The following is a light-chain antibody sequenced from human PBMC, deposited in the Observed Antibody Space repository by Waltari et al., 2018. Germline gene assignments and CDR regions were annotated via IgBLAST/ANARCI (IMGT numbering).Light chain of an antibody. CDR1: SSNIGSNS. CDR2: YSN. V-gene: IGLV1-47*02. J-gene: IGLJ2*01. Sequence: QSVLTQPPSASGAPGQSVPISCPGRSSNIGSNSVYWYQQLPGTAPKLLIYYSNQRPSGVPDRFSGSKSGTSASLAITGLRSEDEADYYCAAWDNSLSSVLFGGGTRLTVL. CDR3: AAWDNSLSSVL.